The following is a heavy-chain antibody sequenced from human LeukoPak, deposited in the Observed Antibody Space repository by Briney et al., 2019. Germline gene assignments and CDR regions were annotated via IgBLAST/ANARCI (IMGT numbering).Heavy chain of an antibody. CDR2: INQDGSEK. J-gene: IGHJ4*02. CDR3: ARERDGKFFAF. Sequence: PGGSLRLSCAVSGLIFRSYWMSWVRQAPGKGLEWVANINQDGSEKYFVDSVKGRFTISRDNAKNSLHLQMNTLRAEDTAVYYCARERDGKFFAFWAQGPLVTVS. D-gene: IGHD5-24*01. CDR1: GLIFRSYW. V-gene: IGHV3-7*01.